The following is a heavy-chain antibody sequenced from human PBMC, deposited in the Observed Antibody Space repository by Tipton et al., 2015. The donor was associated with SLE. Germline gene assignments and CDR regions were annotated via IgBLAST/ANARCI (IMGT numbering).Heavy chain of an antibody. V-gene: IGHV4-34*01. CDR1: GGSFSGHY. J-gene: IGHJ5*02. CDR2: INDSGRT. Sequence: TLSLTCAVYGGSFSGHYWSWIRQPPGKGLEWIGEINDSGRTDYNLSLKSRVTISLDTSKNQFSLNLNSVTAADTAVYYCARHVRGVAGWFDPWGQGTLVTVSS. CDR3: ARHVRGVAGWFDP. D-gene: IGHD3-10*01.